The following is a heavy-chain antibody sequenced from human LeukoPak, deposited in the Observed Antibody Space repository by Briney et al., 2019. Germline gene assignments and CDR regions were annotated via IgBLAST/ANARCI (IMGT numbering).Heavy chain of an antibody. CDR2: IYTSGST. Sequence: SQTLSLTCTVSGGSISSGSYYWSWLRQPAGKGLEWIGRIYTSGSTNYNPSLKSRVTISVDTSKNQFSLKLSSVTAADTAVYYCASASSGYYYVGEGAFDIWGQGTMVTVSS. V-gene: IGHV4-61*02. CDR1: GGSISSGSYY. D-gene: IGHD3-22*01. J-gene: IGHJ3*02. CDR3: ASASSGYYYVGEGAFDI.